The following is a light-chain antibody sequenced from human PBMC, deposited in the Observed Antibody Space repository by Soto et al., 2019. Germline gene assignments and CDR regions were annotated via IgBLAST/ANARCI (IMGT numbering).Light chain of an antibody. J-gene: IGKJ4*01. CDR1: QSVLYSSNNKNY. Sequence: DIVMTQSPDSLAVSLGERATINCKSSQSVLYSSNNKNYLAWYQQKPGQPPKLLNYWASTRESGVPDRFSGSGSGTDFTLTISSLQAEDVADYYCQQYYGTPLTFGGGTKVEIK. V-gene: IGKV4-1*01. CDR2: WAS. CDR3: QQYYGTPLT.